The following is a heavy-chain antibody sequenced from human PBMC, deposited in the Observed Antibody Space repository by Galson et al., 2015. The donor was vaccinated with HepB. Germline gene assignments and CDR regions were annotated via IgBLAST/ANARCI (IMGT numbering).Heavy chain of an antibody. V-gene: IGHV3-23*01. CDR3: AKDPHAFNWFFDL. D-gene: IGHD2-2*01. J-gene: IGHJ2*01. Sequence: SLRLSCAASGFTFSNYAMSWVRQAPGKGLELVSAITANSDSTFYADSVKGRFTVSRDNSNNRMYLQMNSLRAEDTAVYSCAKDPHAFNWFFDLWGRGTLVTVSS. CDR1: GFTFSNYA. CDR2: ITANSDST.